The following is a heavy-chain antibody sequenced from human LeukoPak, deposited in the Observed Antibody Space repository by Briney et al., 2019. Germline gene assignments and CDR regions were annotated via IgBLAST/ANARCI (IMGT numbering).Heavy chain of an antibody. D-gene: IGHD4-23*01. Sequence: SETLSLTCTVSGGSISSGTYSWGWIRQPPGKGLEWIGYIYYSGSTYYNPSLKSRVTISVDTSKNQFSLKLSSVTAADTAVYYCARDPADYGGNSDRAFDIWGQGTMVTVSS. CDR1: GGSISSGTYS. J-gene: IGHJ3*02. CDR3: ARDPADYGGNSDRAFDI. V-gene: IGHV4-31*03. CDR2: IYYSGST.